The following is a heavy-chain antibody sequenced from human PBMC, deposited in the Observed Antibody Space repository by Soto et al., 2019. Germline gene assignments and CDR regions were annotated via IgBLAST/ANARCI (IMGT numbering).Heavy chain of an antibody. D-gene: IGHD3-22*01. CDR1: GYSISTGFN. Sequence: SETLSLTCAVSGYSISTGFNWAWIRQPPGKGLEWIGSIYHSGSTYYNLSLKSRVTISSDASKNQISLKLSSVTAADTAVYYCAKEVSYDGYYFDYWGQGTLVTVSS. CDR3: AKEVSYDGYYFDY. CDR2: IYHSGST. J-gene: IGHJ4*02. V-gene: IGHV4-38-2*02.